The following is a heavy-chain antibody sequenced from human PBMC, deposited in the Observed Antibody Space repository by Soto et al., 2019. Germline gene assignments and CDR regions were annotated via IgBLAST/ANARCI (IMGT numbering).Heavy chain of an antibody. CDR1: GGSISSGGYY. J-gene: IGHJ5*02. V-gene: IGHV4-31*03. Sequence: QVQLQESGPGLVKPSQTLSLTCTVSGGSISSGGYYWSWIRQHPGKGLEWIGYIYYSGSTYYNPSLKSRVTLSVDTSKNQFSLKLSSVTAADTAVYYCARSLQPGFYSGSTAGFDPWGQGTLVTVSS. CDR2: IYYSGST. CDR3: ARSLQPGFYSGSTAGFDP. D-gene: IGHD1-26*01.